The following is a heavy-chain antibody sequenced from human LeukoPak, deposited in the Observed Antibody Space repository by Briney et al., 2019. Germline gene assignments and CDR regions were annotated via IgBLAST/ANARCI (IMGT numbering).Heavy chain of an antibody. CDR2: IYYSGST. CDR3: ARDKWTYDFWSGYNYGKDV. J-gene: IGHJ6*02. Sequence: SSETLSLTCTVSGGSISSYYWSWIRQHPGKGLEWIGYIYYSGSTYYNPSLKSRVTISVDTSKNQFSLKLSSVTAADTAVYYCARDKWTYDFWSGYNYGKDVWGQGTTVTVSS. D-gene: IGHD3-3*01. V-gene: IGHV4-59*06. CDR1: GGSISSYY.